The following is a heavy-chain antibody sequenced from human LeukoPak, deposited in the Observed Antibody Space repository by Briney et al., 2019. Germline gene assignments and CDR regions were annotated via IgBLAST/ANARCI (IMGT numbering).Heavy chain of an antibody. Sequence: ASVKVSCKASGYTFTSYYMHWVRQAPGQGLEWMGIINPSGGSTSYAQKFQGRVTMTRDTSTSTVYMELSSLRSEDTAVYYCAREGYDSYPALLSFDYWGQGTLVTVSS. V-gene: IGHV1-46*01. CDR1: GYTFTSYY. CDR3: AREGYDSYPALLSFDY. D-gene: IGHD3-22*01. CDR2: INPSGGST. J-gene: IGHJ4*02.